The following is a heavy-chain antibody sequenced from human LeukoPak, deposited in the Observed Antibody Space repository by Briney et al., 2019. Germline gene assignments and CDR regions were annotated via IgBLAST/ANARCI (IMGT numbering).Heavy chain of an antibody. D-gene: IGHD3-3*01. J-gene: IGHJ4*02. V-gene: IGHV4-4*07. CDR1: GGSISGYY. Sequence: SETLSLTCTVSGGSISGYYWTWIRQPAGKRLEWIGRIHPSGTTNYNPSIKRRVIMSIDTSKNQFSLRLSSVTAADTAIYYCAREYTFGILFDYWGQGILVTVSS. CDR2: IHPSGTT. CDR3: AREYTFGILFDY.